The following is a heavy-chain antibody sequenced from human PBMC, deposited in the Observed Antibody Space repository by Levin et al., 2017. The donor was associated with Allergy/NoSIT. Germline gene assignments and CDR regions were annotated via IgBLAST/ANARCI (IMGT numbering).Heavy chain of an antibody. D-gene: IGHD5-12*01. CDR3: ARDGSDKSAWPWTFDI. Sequence: GGSLRLSCAASGFTFSNFAMHWVRQAPGKGLEWVALISYDGSNKYYADSVKGLFTISRDNSKNTLYLQMNSLSDEDTAVYYCARDGSDKSAWPWTFDIWGQGTMVTVSS. V-gene: IGHV3-30-3*01. CDR1: GFTFSNFA. CDR2: ISYDGSNK. J-gene: IGHJ3*02.